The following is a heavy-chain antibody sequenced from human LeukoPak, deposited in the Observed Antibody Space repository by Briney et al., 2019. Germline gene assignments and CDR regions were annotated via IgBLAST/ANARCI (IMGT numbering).Heavy chain of an antibody. CDR1: GFTFSDYY. D-gene: IGHD6-19*01. CDR3: ARARGGEQWPWTDY. Sequence: GGSLRLSCAASGFTFSDYYMSWIRQAPGKGLEWISYISGSDGIIYYIDSVRGRFTISRDNAKKSLYLQMNSLTAEDTAVYYCARARGGEQWPWTDYWGQGTLVTVSS. CDR2: ISGSDGII. J-gene: IGHJ4*02. V-gene: IGHV3-11*04.